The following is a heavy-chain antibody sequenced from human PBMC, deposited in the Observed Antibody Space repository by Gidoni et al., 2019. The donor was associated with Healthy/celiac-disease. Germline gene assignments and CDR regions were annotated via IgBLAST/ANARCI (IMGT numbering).Heavy chain of an antibody. V-gene: IGHV4-31*03. CDR3: ASRSIRVGGWYDLGAFDI. J-gene: IGHJ3*02. Sequence: VHLQESSPGLVPPSQTLSLTCTVSCGSISRGAYYWSWIRQHPGKGLEWIGYIYYSGSTYYNPSLKSRVTIAVETSKNQFSLKLSAVTAADTGVYYCASRSIRVGGWYDLGAFDIWGQGTMVTVSS. D-gene: IGHD6-19*01. CDR2: IYYSGST. CDR1: CGSISRGAYY.